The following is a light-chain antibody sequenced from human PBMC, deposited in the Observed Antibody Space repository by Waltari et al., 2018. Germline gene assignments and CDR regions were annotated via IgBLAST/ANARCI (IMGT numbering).Light chain of an antibody. Sequence: IQMTQSPSSLSASVGDRVTITCRASQSISSYLNWYQQKPGKAPKLQIYAASSLQSGVPSMFSCSGSGTDFTLTISSLQPEDFATYYCQQSYSTPRFTFGPGTKVDIK. CDR2: AAS. V-gene: IGKV1-39*01. CDR3: QQSYSTPRFT. J-gene: IGKJ3*01. CDR1: QSISSY.